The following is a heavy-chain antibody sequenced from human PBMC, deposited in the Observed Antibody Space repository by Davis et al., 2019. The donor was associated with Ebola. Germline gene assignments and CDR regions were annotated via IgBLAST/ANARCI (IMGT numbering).Heavy chain of an antibody. V-gene: IGHV3-48*03. Sequence: GESLKISCAASGFIFSNYEINWVRQAPGKGLEWISYISSSGSTIYYADSVKVRFTISRDNAKNSLYLQMNSLRAEDTAVYYCARDTVTTNPYYYYYGMDVWGQGTTVTVSS. CDR3: ARDTVTTNPYYYYYGMDV. CDR1: GFIFSNYE. CDR2: ISSSGSTI. J-gene: IGHJ6*02. D-gene: IGHD4-17*01.